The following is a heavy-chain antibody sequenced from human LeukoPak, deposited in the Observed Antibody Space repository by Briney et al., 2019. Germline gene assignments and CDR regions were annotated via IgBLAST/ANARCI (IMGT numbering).Heavy chain of an antibody. Sequence: GRSLRLSCAASGFTFSSYAMHWVRQAPGKGLEWVAVISYDGSNKYYADSVKGRFTISRDNSKNTLYLQMNSLRAEDTAVYYCARDFLGSGWYGGWLDYWGQGTLVTVSS. J-gene: IGHJ4*02. CDR1: GFTFSSYA. CDR2: ISYDGSNK. CDR3: ARDFLGSGWYGGWLDY. D-gene: IGHD6-19*01. V-gene: IGHV3-30-3*01.